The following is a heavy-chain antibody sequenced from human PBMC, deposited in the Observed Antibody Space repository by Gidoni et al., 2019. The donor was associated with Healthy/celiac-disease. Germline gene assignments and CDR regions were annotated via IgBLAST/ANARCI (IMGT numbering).Heavy chain of an antibody. Sequence: QVQLVESGGGVVQPGRSLRLSCAASGFTFSSYGMHWVRQAPGKGLEWVSVIWYDGSNKYYADSVKGRFTISRDNSKNTLYLQMNSLRAEDTAVYYCARDPSTFPDYGDYVEYYFDYWGQGTLVTVSS. J-gene: IGHJ4*02. CDR1: GFTFSSYG. CDR3: ARDPSTFPDYGDYVEYYFDY. D-gene: IGHD4-17*01. CDR2: IWYDGSNK. V-gene: IGHV3-33*01.